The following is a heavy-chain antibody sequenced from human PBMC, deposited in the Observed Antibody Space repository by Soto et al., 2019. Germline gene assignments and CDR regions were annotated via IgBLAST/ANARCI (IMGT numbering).Heavy chain of an antibody. V-gene: IGHV3-33*01. CDR1: GFTFSSYG. Sequence: PGGSLRLSCAASGFTFSSYGMHWVRQAPGKGLEWVAVIWYDGSNKYYADSEKGRFTISRDNSKNTLYLQMDSLRAEDTAVYYCARGGAAAGTFYYYGMDVWGQGTTVTVSS. CDR3: ARGGAAAGTFYYYGMDV. D-gene: IGHD6-13*01. J-gene: IGHJ6*02. CDR2: IWYDGSNK.